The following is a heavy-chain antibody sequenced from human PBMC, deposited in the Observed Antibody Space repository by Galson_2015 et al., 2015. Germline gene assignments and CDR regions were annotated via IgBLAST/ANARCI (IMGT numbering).Heavy chain of an antibody. V-gene: IGHV5-51*01. CDR3: ARKVGSSSSWEYYFDY. Sequence: QSGAEVKKPGESLKISCKGSGYSFPSYWIGWVRQMPGKGLEWMGIIYPGDSDTRYSPSFQGQVTISADKSISTAYLQWSSLKASDTAMYYCARKVGSSSSWEYYFDYWGQGTLVTVSS. D-gene: IGHD6-13*01. J-gene: IGHJ4*02. CDR2: IYPGDSDT. CDR1: GYSFPSYW.